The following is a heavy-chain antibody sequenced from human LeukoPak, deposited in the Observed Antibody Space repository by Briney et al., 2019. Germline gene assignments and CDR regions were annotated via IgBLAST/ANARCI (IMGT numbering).Heavy chain of an antibody. CDR2: IKQDGSEK. J-gene: IGHJ4*02. D-gene: IGHD6-13*01. Sequence: PGGSLRLSCAASGFTFSSHWMSWVRQAPGKGLEWVANIKQDGSEKYYVDSVKGRFTISRDNAKNSLYLQMNSLRAEDTAVYYCARADSSSWYSLYYFDCWGQGTLVTVSS. V-gene: IGHV3-7*01. CDR3: ARADSSSWYSLYYFDC. CDR1: GFTFSSHW.